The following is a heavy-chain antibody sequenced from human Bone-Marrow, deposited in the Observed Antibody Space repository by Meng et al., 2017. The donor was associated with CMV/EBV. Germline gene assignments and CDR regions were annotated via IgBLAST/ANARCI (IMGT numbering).Heavy chain of an antibody. V-gene: IGHV1-18*01. CDR2: ISGDIGNT. J-gene: IGHJ6*02. CDR1: GYTFTSHG. CDR3: ARGRYGGAYYYYGMDV. Sequence: ASVKVSCKASGYTFTSHGINWVRQAPGQGLEWMGWISGDIGNTDYAQKFQGRVTVTTDTSTSTAYMELRSLRSEDTAVYYCARGRYGGAYYYYGMDVWGQGTTVTVSS. D-gene: IGHD4-23*01.